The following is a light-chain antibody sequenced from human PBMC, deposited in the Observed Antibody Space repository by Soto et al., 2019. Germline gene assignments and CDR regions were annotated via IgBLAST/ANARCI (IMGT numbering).Light chain of an antibody. J-gene: IGKJ4*01. Sequence: DIQLTQSPSFLSASVGDRVTITCRASQGIHSYLAWYHQKPGKAPKLLIYGATTLQSGVPSRFSGSGSGTEFTLTISRLKHEEVAPDYCQQLYTYQLTFGEGNKEEIK. CDR1: QGIHSY. V-gene: IGKV1-9*01. CDR3: QQLYTYQLT. CDR2: GAT.